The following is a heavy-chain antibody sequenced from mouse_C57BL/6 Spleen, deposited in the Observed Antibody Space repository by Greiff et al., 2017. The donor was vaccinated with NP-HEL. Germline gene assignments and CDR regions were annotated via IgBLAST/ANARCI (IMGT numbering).Heavy chain of an antibody. Sequence: DVQLQESGGGLVKPGGSLKLSCAASGFTFSDYGMHWVRQAPEKGLEWVAYISSGSSTIYYADTVKGRFTISRDNAKNTLFLQMTSLRSEDTAMYYCARGRLRLYFDYWGQGTTLTVSS. CDR1: GFTFSDYG. J-gene: IGHJ2*01. V-gene: IGHV5-17*01. D-gene: IGHD3-2*02. CDR3: ARGRLRLYFDY. CDR2: ISSGSSTI.